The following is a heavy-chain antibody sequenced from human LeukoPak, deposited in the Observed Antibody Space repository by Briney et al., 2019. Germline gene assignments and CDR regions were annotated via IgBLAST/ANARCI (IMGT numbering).Heavy chain of an antibody. D-gene: IGHD1-26*01. CDR2: ISYDGSNK. Sequence: GGSLRLSCAAPGFTFSGYGMHWVRQAPGKGLEWVAVISYDGSNKYYADSVKGRFTISRDSSKNTLFLHMNTLRAEDTAIYYCAKDRTVGASYWYFDLWGRGTLVTVSS. V-gene: IGHV3-30*18. J-gene: IGHJ2*01. CDR1: GFTFSGYG. CDR3: AKDRTVGASYWYFDL.